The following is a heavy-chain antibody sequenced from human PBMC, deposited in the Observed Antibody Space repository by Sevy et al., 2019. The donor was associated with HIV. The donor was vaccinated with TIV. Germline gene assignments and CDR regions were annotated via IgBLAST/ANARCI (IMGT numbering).Heavy chain of an antibody. CDR3: AREAPLDYYDSSGYFDY. CDR2: IYYSGST. CDR1: GGSISSYY. D-gene: IGHD3-22*01. J-gene: IGHJ4*02. V-gene: IGHV4-59*01. Sequence: SETLSLTCTVSGGSISSYYWSWIRQPPGKGLEWIGYIYYSGSTNYNPSLKSRVTISVDTFKNQFSLKLSSVTAADTAVYYCAREAPLDYYDSSGYFDYWGQGTLVTVSS.